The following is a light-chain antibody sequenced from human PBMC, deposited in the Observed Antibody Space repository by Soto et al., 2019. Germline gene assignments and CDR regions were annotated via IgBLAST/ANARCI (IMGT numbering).Light chain of an antibody. V-gene: IGLV1-51*01. Sequence: QSVLPQPPSVSAAPGQKVTISCSGSDSNIGTNFVSWYQQFPGTAPKLLIYDDNKRPSGIADRFSGSKSGTSATLGISGLQTGDEAEFFCGTWDSSLGSMVFGGGTQLTVL. J-gene: IGLJ7*01. CDR1: DSNIGTNF. CDR3: GTWDSSLGSMV. CDR2: DDN.